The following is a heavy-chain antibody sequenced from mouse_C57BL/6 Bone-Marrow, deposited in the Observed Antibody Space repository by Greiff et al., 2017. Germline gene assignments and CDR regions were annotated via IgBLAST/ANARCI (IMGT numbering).Heavy chain of an antibody. D-gene: IGHD2-4*01. V-gene: IGHV5-9*01. J-gene: IGHJ3*01. CDR2: ISGGGGNT. CDR1: GFTFSSYT. CDR3: ARLSYDYAWFAY. Sequence: EVQLVESGGGLVKPGGSLKLSCAASGFTFSSYTMSWVRQTPEKRLEWVATISGGGGNTYYPDSVKGRFTISRDNAKNTLYLQMSSLRSEDTALYYCARLSYDYAWFAYWGQGTLVTVSA.